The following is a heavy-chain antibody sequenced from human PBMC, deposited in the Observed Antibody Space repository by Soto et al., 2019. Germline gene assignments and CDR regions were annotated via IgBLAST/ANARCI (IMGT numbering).Heavy chain of an antibody. V-gene: IGHV1-18*01. CDR3: ARIARMDY. D-gene: IGHD2-15*01. CDR1: GYTFTSYG. J-gene: IGHJ4*02. CDR2: IIALIGKA. Sequence: ASVKVSCKASGYTFTSYGITWVRQAPGQGLEWMGWIIALIGKANYAQKFQGRVMMTTDKSTSTAYMELSSLRSEDTAVYYCARIARMDYWGQGTLVTVSS.